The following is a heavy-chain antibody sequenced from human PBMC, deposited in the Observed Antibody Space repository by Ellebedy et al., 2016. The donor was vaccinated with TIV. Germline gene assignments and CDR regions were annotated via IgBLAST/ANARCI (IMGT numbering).Heavy chain of an antibody. CDR2: VSPDSGET. V-gene: IGHV1-2*02. Sequence: AASVKVSCKASGYTFTGYFIHWVRQAPGQGLEWMGWVSPDSGETRYQRKFQGRVTMTRDTSINTAYMEMTRLRSDDTAVYYCAGRYRSDAFDIWGQGTMVTVSS. J-gene: IGHJ3*02. CDR3: AGRYRSDAFDI. CDR1: GYTFTGYF. D-gene: IGHD6-13*01.